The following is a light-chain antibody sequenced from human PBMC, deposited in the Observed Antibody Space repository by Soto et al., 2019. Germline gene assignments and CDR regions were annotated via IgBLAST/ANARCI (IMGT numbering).Light chain of an antibody. CDR1: QTITPW. V-gene: IGKV1-5*03. J-gene: IGKJ3*01. CDR2: KAS. Sequence: DIQMTQSPSTLSASVGDRVTITCRASQTITPWLAWYQQKPGKAPKLLIFKASTLESGVPSRFSGSGSGTEFTLTISSLQPDDFATYYCQQYNTCSIFAFGPGTKVDVK. CDR3: QQYNTCSIFA.